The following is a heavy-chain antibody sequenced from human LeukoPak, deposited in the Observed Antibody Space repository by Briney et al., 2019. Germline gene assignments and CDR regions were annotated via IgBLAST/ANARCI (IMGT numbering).Heavy chain of an antibody. CDR3: ARERAGVATNYYYYYYMDV. CDR1: GGSISSGSYY. Sequence: SETLSLTCTVSGGSISSGSYYWSWIRQPAGKGLEWIGCIYTSGSTNYNPSLKSRVTISVDTSKNQFSLKLSSVTAADTAVYYCARERAGVATNYYYYYYMDVWGKGTTVTVSS. D-gene: IGHD5-12*01. J-gene: IGHJ6*03. CDR2: IYTSGST. V-gene: IGHV4-61*02.